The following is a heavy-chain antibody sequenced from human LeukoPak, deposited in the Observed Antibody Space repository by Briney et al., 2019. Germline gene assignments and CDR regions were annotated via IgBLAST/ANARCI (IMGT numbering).Heavy chain of an antibody. D-gene: IGHD3-22*01. CDR2: IKSDGSSI. V-gene: IGHV3-74*01. Sequence: GSLRLSCAASGFTFSSSWMHWVRQAPGKGLVWVSCIKSDGSSISYADSVEGRFTISRDNAKNTLYLQMNSLRAEDTAMYYCARVKYYDSSGYYSEGWPYDYWGQGTLVTVFS. CDR1: GFTFSSSW. CDR3: ARVKYYDSSGYYSEGWPYDY. J-gene: IGHJ4*02.